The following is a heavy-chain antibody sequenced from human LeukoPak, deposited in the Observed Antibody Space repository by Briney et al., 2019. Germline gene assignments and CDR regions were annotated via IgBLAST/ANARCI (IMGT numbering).Heavy chain of an antibody. D-gene: IGHD1-14*01. J-gene: IGHJ4*02. CDR3: AREVFKYGRFYFDY. Sequence: SQTLSLTCGISGDSVSSNTGAWNWIWQSPSRGLEWLGKTYYRSKWNNDYAVSVKDRITINPDTSKDQFSLQLNSVTPEDTAVYYCAREVFKYGRFYFDYWGQGTPVTVSS. CDR2: TYYRSKWNN. V-gene: IGHV6-1*01. CDR1: GDSVSSNTGA.